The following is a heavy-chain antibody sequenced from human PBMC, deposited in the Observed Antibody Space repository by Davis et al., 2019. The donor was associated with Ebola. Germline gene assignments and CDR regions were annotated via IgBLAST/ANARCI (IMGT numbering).Heavy chain of an antibody. D-gene: IGHD6-19*01. CDR2: ILYDGSER. CDR1: GFNFYGYG. CDR3: AKVDRAGISGWYALPDY. V-gene: IGHV3-30*02. J-gene: IGHJ4*02. Sequence: PGGSLRLSCAASGFNFYGYGMYWVRQAPGKGLEWVAIILYDGSERYYAESVKGRFTISRDNSKNTLYLQMNSLKTEDTAVYYCAKVDRAGISGWYALPDYWGQGTLVTVSS.